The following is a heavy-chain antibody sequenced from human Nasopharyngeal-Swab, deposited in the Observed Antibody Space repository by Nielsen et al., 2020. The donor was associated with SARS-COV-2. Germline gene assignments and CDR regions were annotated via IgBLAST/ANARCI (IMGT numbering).Heavy chain of an antibody. CDR2: IIPILGIA. CDR3: ARGNDYSYYMDV. Sequence: SVKVACKASGGTLSRDAISWVRQAPGQGLEWMGGIIPILGIANYAQKFQGRVTITADKSTSTAYMELSSLGSEDTAVYYCARGNDYSYYMDVWGKGTTVTVSS. CDR1: GGTLSRDA. J-gene: IGHJ6*03. D-gene: IGHD2-8*01. V-gene: IGHV1-69*10.